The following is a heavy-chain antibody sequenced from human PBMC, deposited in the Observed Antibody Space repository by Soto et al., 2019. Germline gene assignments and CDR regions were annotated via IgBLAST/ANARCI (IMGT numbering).Heavy chain of an antibody. Sequence: QTLSLTCAISGDSVSSNSAAWNLIRQSPSRGLEWLGRTYYRSKWYNDYAVSVKSRITINPATSKNQFSLQLNSVTPEDTAVYYCARDVTGTTLFFWFDPWSQGTLVTSPQ. CDR2: TYYRSKWYN. J-gene: IGHJ5*02. CDR1: GDSVSSNSAA. CDR3: ARDVTGTTLFFWFDP. D-gene: IGHD1-7*01. V-gene: IGHV6-1*01.